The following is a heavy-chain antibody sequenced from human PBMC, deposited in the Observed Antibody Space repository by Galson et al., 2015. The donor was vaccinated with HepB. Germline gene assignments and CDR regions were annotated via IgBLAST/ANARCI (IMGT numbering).Heavy chain of an antibody. CDR2: IYSGGST. J-gene: IGHJ4*02. CDR1: GFTVSSNY. CDR3: ARSGSGSYWGVLLG. V-gene: IGHV3-53*01. Sequence: SLRLSCAASGFTVSSNYMSWVRQAPGKGLEWVSVIYSGGSTYYADSVKGRFTISRDNSKNTLYLQMNSLRAEDTAVYYCARSGSGSYWGVLLGWGQGTLVTVSS. D-gene: IGHD1-26*01.